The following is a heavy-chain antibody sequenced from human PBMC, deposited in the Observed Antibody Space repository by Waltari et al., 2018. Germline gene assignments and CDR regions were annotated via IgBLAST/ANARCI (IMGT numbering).Heavy chain of an antibody. J-gene: IGHJ5*02. V-gene: IGHV1-18*04. CDR3: AREEPPYDIMRRDTWFDP. Sequence: QVQLVQSAGEVKKPRASVKVSCKASGFTFSTHGISRVRQAPGQGLEWLGWISAYNGDTTYAQSLQGRITMTTDTSTSTAYMELRNLRSDDTAVYFCAREEPPYDIMRRDTWFDPWGQGTLITVSS. CDR1: GFTFSTHG. D-gene: IGHD3-9*01. CDR2: ISAYNGDT.